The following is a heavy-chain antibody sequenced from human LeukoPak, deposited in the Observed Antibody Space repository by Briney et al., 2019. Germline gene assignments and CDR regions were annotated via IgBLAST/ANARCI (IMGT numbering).Heavy chain of an antibody. V-gene: IGHV1-2*02. CDR2: INPNSGGT. J-gene: IGHJ4*02. Sequence: GASVKVSCKASGYTFTGYYMHWVRQAPGQGLEWMGWINPNSGGTNYAQKFQDRVTMTRDTSISTAYMELSRLRSDDTAVYYCARDRSTVVTGYFDYWGQGTLVTVSS. CDR1: GYTFTGYY. CDR3: ARDRSTVVTGYFDY. D-gene: IGHD4-23*01.